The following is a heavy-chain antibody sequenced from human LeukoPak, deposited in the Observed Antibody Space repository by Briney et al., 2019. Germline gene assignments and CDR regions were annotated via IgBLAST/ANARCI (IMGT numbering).Heavy chain of an antibody. V-gene: IGHV3-30*02. J-gene: IGHJ4*02. Sequence: AGSLRLSCAASGFTFSKYGMHWVRQAPGKGLEWVAFIRDDGSSKYYRDSVKGRFTVSRDNSKNTLYLQINGLTPDDTALYYCAPSSPPAHLDYWGQGTLVTVSS. CDR1: GFTFSKYG. CDR2: IRDDGSSK. CDR3: APSSPPAHLDY.